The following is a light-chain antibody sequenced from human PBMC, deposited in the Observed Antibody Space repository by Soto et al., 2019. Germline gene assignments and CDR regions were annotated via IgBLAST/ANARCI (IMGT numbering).Light chain of an antibody. J-gene: IGKJ2*01. CDR1: QSVLYSSNNKNY. Sequence: DIVMTQSPDSLAVSLGERATINCKSSQSVLYSSNNKNYLAWYQQRPGQPPKLLIYWASTRESGVPDRFSGSGSGTDFTLTITSLQAEDVAVYYCQQYESTASTFGQGTKLEIK. CDR3: QQYESTAST. CDR2: WAS. V-gene: IGKV4-1*01.